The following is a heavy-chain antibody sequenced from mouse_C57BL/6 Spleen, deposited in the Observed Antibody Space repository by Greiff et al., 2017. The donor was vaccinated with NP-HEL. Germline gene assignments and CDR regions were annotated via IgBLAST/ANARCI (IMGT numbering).Heavy chain of an antibody. Sequence: EVKLVESEGGLVQPGSSMKLSCTASGFTFSDYYMAWVRQVPEKGLEWVANINYDGSSTYYLDSLKSRFIISRDNAKNILYLQMSSLKSEDTATYYCARYDYRYFDVWGTGTTVTVSS. D-gene: IGHD2-3*01. J-gene: IGHJ1*03. CDR1: GFTFSDYY. CDR2: INYDGSST. CDR3: ARYDYRYFDV. V-gene: IGHV5-16*01.